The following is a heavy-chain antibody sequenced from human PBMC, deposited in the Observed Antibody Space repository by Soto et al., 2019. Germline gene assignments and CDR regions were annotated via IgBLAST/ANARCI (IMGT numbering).Heavy chain of an antibody. CDR1: GGSISSGDYY. D-gene: IGHD3-16*02. CDR2: IHNSGTT. V-gene: IGHV4-31*03. CDR3: ARGVTFWGVIAPRFDP. J-gene: IGHJ5*02. Sequence: QVQLQESGPGLVKPSQTLSLICTVSGGSISSGDYYWSWIRQHPGKDLEWIGYIHNSGTTYYIPPLKGRVTMSVDTSKNQLSLKVTSVTAADTAVYYCARGVTFWGVIAPRFDPWGQGTLVTVSS.